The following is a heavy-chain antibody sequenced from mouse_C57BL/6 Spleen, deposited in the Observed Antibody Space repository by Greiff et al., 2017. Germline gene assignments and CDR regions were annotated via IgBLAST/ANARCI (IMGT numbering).Heavy chain of an antibody. D-gene: IGHD1-1*01. Sequence: EVQGVESGGDLVRPGGSLKLSCAASGFTFSSYGMSWVRQTPDKRLEWVATISSGGSYTYYPDSVKGRFTISRDNAKNTLYLQMRRLKSEDTAMYYCARNYGSSWYFDVWGTGTTVTVSS. CDR2: ISSGGSYT. CDR3: ARNYGSSWYFDV. CDR1: GFTFSSYG. J-gene: IGHJ1*03. V-gene: IGHV5-6*01.